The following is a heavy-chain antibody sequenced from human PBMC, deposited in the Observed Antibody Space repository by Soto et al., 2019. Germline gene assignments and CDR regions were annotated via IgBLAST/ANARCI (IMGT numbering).Heavy chain of an antibody. CDR1: GYSFTNNG. D-gene: IGHD3-16*01. J-gene: IGHJ5*02. V-gene: IGHV1-8*01. Sequence: ASVKVSCKASGYSFTNNGVSWVRQATGQGLEWMGWMNPGSGDTGYAQKFQGRVTMTRDISIATAYIELSSLRSDDTAIYYCARMEAFGALNWFDPWGQGTLVTAPQ. CDR2: MNPGSGDT. CDR3: ARMEAFGALNWFDP.